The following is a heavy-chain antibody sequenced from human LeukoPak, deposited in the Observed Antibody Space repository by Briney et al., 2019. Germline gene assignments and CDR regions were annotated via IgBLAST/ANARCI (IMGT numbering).Heavy chain of an antibody. CDR3: ARTSTRDGYRYFDY. D-gene: IGHD5-24*01. Sequence: GGSLRLSCAASGFTFSSYWMSWVRQAPGKGLEWVANIKQDGSEKYYVDSVKGRLTISRDNAKNSLYLQMNSLRAEDTAVYYCARTSTRDGYRYFDYWGQGTLVTVSS. V-gene: IGHV3-7*04. J-gene: IGHJ4*02. CDR1: GFTFSSYW. CDR2: IKQDGSEK.